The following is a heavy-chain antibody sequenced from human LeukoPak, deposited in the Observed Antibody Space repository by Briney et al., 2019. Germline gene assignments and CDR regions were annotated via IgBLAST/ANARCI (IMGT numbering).Heavy chain of an antibody. J-gene: IGHJ4*02. Sequence: SGTLSLTCAVSGYSISSGYYWGWMRQPPGKGLECIGRIYHSGSTYYNPSLKSRVPISVDTSKNQFSLKLSSVTAADTAVYYCAREVAAAGREVDYWGQGTLVTVSS. CDR2: IYHSGST. D-gene: IGHD6-13*01. CDR3: AREVAAAGREVDY. V-gene: IGHV4-38-2*02. CDR1: GYSISSGYY.